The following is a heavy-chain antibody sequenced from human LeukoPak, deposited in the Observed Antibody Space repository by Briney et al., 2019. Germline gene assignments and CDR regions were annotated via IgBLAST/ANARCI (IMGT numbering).Heavy chain of an antibody. CDR2: ISSSSSCI. V-gene: IGHV3-21*01. CDR3: ATGGTYFDC. CDR1: GFTFSSYN. J-gene: IGHJ4*02. D-gene: IGHD1-26*01. Sequence: GGSLRLSCAASGFTFSSYNMNWVRQAPGKGLEWASFISSSSSCIYYADSVKGRFTISRDNAKNSLYLQMNSLRAEDTAVYYCATGGTYFDCWGQGTLVTVSS.